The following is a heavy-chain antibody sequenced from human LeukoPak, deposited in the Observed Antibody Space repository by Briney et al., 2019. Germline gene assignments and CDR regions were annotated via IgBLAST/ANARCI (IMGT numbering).Heavy chain of an antibody. CDR1: GFTFDDYA. CDR2: ISWNSGSI. V-gene: IGHV3-9*01. D-gene: IGHD1-26*01. Sequence: GGSLRLSCAASGFTFDDYAMHWVRQAPGKGLEWVSGISWNSGSIGYADSVKGRFTISRDNAKNSLYLQMNSLRAEDTALYYCAAGGWSYWAPFDYWGQGTLVTVSS. J-gene: IGHJ4*02. CDR3: AAGGWSYWAPFDY.